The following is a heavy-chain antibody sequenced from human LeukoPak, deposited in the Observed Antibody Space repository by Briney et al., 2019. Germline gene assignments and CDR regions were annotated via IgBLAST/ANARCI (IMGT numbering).Heavy chain of an antibody. CDR2: IYYSGST. CDR1: GGSISSSSHY. D-gene: IGHD6-19*01. V-gene: IGHV4-39*01. CDR3: ARSNYSSGFYFDY. J-gene: IGHJ4*02. Sequence: SETLSLTCTVSGGSISSSSHYWGWIRQPPGKGLEWIGTIYYSGSTYYNPSLKSRVTISVDTSKNQFSPKLSSVTAADTAVYYCARSNYSSGFYFDYWGQGTLVTVSS.